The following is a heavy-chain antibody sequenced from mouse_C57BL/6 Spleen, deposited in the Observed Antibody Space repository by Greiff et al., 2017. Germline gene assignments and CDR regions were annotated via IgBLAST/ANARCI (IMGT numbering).Heavy chain of an antibody. Sequence: QVQLQQSGAELVKPGASVKISCKASGYAFSSYWMNWVKQRPGKGLEWIGQIYPGDGDTNYNGKFKGKATLTADKSSSTAYMPLSSLTSEDSAVYFCARSSITTYYFDYWGQGTTLTVSS. V-gene: IGHV1-80*01. CDR2: IYPGDGDT. D-gene: IGHD1-1*01. CDR1: GYAFSSYW. J-gene: IGHJ2*01. CDR3: ARSSITTYYFDY.